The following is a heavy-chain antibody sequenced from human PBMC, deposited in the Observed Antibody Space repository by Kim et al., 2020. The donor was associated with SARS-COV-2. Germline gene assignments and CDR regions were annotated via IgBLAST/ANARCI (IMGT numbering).Heavy chain of an antibody. V-gene: IGHV3-48*01. CDR2: ISSSSSTI. CDR3: ARRGYYGSGTYNWFDP. D-gene: IGHD3-10*01. CDR1: GFTFSSYS. Sequence: GGSLRLSCAASGFTFSSYSMNWVRQAPGKGLEWVSYISSSSSTIYYADSVKGRFTISRDNAKNSLYLQMNSLRAEDTAVYYCARRGYYGSGTYNWFDPCGQGTLVTVSS. J-gene: IGHJ5*02.